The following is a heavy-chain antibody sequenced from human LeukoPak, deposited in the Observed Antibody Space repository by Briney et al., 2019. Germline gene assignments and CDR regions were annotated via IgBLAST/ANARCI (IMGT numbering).Heavy chain of an antibody. D-gene: IGHD3-16*01. CDR3: ARSTYYDYVWGSPDV. CDR2: IKQDGSEK. V-gene: IGHV3-7*03. Sequence: PGGSLRLSCAASGFTFSSYWMSWVRQAPGKGLEWVANIKQDGSEKYYVDSVKGRFTISRDNSKNTLYLQMNSLRAEDTAVYYCARSTYYDYVWGSPDVWGKGTTVTVSS. CDR1: GFTFSSYW. J-gene: IGHJ6*04.